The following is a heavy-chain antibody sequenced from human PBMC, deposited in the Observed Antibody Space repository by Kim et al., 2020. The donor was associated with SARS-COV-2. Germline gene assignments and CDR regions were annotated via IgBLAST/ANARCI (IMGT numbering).Heavy chain of an antibody. CDR2: INTNTWNP. J-gene: IGHJ4*02. D-gene: IGHD3-10*01. Sequence: ASVKVSCKASGYTFTSYAMNWVRQAPGQGLEWMGCINTNTWNPTYAQGFTGRFVFSLDTSVSTAYLQINSLKAEDTAVYYCARDLTVGVRGGISPGVWYWGQGTLVSVSS. CDR3: ARDLTVGVRGGISPGVWY. CDR1: GYTFTSYA. V-gene: IGHV7-4-1*02.